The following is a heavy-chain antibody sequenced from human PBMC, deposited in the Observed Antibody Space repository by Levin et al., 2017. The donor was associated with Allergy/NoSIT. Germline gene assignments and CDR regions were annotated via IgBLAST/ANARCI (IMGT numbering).Heavy chain of an antibody. CDR2: ISAAGGTT. D-gene: IGHD3-22*01. CDR1: GFTFRSYA. J-gene: IGHJ4*02. CDR3: ARGRSGYFSGYDF. V-gene: IGHV3-23*01. Sequence: PGGSLRLSCAASGFTFRSYAMDWVRQAPGKGLEWVSVISAAGGTTYYADSVKGRFTISRDNSKNTLYLQMNSLRAEDTAVYYCARGRSGYFSGYDFWGQGALVTVSS.